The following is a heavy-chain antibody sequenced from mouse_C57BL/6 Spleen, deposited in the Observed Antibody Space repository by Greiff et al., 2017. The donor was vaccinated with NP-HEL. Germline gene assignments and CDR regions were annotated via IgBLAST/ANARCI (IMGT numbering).Heavy chain of an antibody. V-gene: IGHV1-82*01. CDR3: ARDTTVVADY. CDR1: GYAFSSSW. Sequence: VQLQQSGPELVKPGASVKISCKASGYAFSSSWMNWVKQRPGKGLEWIGRIYPGDGDTNYNGKFKGKATLTADKSSSTAYMQLSSLTSEDSAVYFCARDTTVVADYWGQGTTLTVSS. J-gene: IGHJ2*01. D-gene: IGHD1-1*01. CDR2: IYPGDGDT.